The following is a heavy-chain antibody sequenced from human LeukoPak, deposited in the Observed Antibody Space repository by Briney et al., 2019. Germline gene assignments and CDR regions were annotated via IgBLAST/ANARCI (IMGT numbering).Heavy chain of an antibody. D-gene: IGHD2-15*01. CDR1: GFTSSNAW. V-gene: IGHV3-15*01. Sequence: GGSLRLSCAASGFTSSNAWMSWVRPTPGEGLERVGRIKGKTDGGTTDYTAPVKGRFTISRDDSKNTLYLQMNSLKTEDTAVYYCTTELGYCSGGSCYQIDYWGQGTLVTVSS. CDR2: IKGKTDGGTT. CDR3: TTELGYCSGGSCYQIDY. J-gene: IGHJ4*02.